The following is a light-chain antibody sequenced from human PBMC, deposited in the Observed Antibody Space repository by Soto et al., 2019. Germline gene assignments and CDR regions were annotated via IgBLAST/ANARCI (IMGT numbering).Light chain of an antibody. CDR2: ATS. Sequence: DVQMTQSPSSLSAFVGDRVTITCRASQGIAPYLAWFQQKPGKVPKLLIYATSTLQSGVPSRFSGSGSGTDFTLTINSLQPEDVGTYYCQKYNSAPLNFGGGTKVDI. V-gene: IGKV1-27*01. J-gene: IGKJ4*01. CDR3: QKYNSAPLN. CDR1: QGIAPY.